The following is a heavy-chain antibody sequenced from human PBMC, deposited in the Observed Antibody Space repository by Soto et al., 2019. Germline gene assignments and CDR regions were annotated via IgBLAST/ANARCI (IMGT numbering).Heavy chain of an antibody. D-gene: IGHD3-3*01. V-gene: IGHV3-48*02. CDR1: GFTFSSGG. Sequence: EVQLVESGGGLVQPGGSLRLSCAASGFTFSSGGMNWVRQVPGKGLEWISYISDSSSTIKYADSVKGRFTISRDNAKNSMFLHMNGLRDEDTARYYCASDPNTIFGAVTLYGLDVWGQGTTVTVSS. J-gene: IGHJ6*02. CDR2: ISDSSSTI. CDR3: ASDPNTIFGAVTLYGLDV.